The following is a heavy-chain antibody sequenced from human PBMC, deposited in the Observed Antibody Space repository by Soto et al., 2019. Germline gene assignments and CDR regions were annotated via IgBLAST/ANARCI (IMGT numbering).Heavy chain of an antibody. CDR2: INHSGST. D-gene: IGHD3-22*01. J-gene: IGHJ4*02. CDR3: ARCYYDSSFPGSY. V-gene: IGHV4-34*01. Sequence: TLSLTCAANCCCFQVYYLCQIRQPPGKGLEWIGEINHSGSTNYNPSLKSRVTISVDTSKNQFSLKLSSVTAADTAVYYRARCYYDSSFPGSYWGQGTLVTVS. CDR1: CCCFQVYY.